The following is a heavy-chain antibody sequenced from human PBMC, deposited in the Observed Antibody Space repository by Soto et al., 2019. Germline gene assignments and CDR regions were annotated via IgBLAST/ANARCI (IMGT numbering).Heavy chain of an antibody. CDR1: GFTFSTYE. CDR2: ISTTSRTK. Sequence: EVTLVETGGGLVRPGGSLRLSCTASGFTFSTYEMTWVRQAPGKGMEWVSFISTTSRTKYYADSVKGRFTISRDNTQSSLFLQLNSLRAEDTAIYYCARDDTKAFYFDLWGRGTLVTVSS. CDR3: ARDDTKAFYFDL. V-gene: IGHV3-48*03. J-gene: IGHJ2*01.